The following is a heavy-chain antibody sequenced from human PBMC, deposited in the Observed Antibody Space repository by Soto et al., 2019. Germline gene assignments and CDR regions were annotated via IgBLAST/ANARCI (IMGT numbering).Heavy chain of an antibody. CDR3: ARDWQLAFDY. CDR1: GYTFTTYA. D-gene: IGHD6-6*01. J-gene: IGHJ4*02. V-gene: IGHV1-3*01. Sequence: GASVKVSCKASGYTFTTYAMHWVRQAPGQRLEWMGWINAGSGNTKYSQRFQGRVTITRDTSASTAYMELSSLRSEDTAVYYCARDWQLAFDYWGQGTLVTVSS. CDR2: INAGSGNT.